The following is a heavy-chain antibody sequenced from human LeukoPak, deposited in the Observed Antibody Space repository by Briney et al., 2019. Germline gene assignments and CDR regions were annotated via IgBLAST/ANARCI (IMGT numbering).Heavy chain of an antibody. CDR2: IYYSGST. V-gene: IGHV4-59*01. D-gene: IGHD6-13*01. CDR3: ARSLYSSSWPLDY. CDR1: GGSISSYY. J-gene: IGHJ4*02. Sequence: SETLSLTCTVSGGSISSYYWSWIRQPPGKGLEWIGYIYYSGSTNYNPSLKSRVTISVDTSKNQFSLKLSSVTAADTAVYYCARSLYSSSWPLDYWGQGTLATVSS.